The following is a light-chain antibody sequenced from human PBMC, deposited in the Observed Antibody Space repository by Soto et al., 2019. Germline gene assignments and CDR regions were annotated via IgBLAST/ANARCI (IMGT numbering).Light chain of an antibody. CDR1: QSISSY. Sequence: DIQMTQSPSSLSASVGDRVTITCRASQSISSYLNWYQQKPGKAPKLLIYAASSLQSGVPSRFSGSGSGTDFTLTISSLQPEDFATYYCQQSYSTXITFGQGTRLE. CDR2: AAS. V-gene: IGKV1-39*01. CDR3: QQSYSTXIT. J-gene: IGKJ5*01.